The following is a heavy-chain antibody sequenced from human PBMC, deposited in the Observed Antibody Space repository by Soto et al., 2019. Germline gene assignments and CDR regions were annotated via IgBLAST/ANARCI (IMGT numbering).Heavy chain of an antibody. CDR1: GDSINSGDYY. D-gene: IGHD3-10*01. CDR2: SFYSGIT. Sequence: QVQLQESGPRLVKPLQTLSLTCTVSGDSINSGDYYWSWIRQPPGRGLEWVGYSFYSGITDYNPSLKSRMPISMDTSKNQFSRRLNSVTAADPAVYFCARWSGVGVAGMDVWRQGTTVSVSS. V-gene: IGHV4-30-4*01. CDR3: ARWSGVGVAGMDV. J-gene: IGHJ6*02.